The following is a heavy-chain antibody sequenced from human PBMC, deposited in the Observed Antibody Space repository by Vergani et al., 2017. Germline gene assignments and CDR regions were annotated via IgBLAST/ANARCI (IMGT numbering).Heavy chain of an antibody. CDR1: GGTFSSYA. D-gene: IGHD1-26*01. Sequence: QVQLVQSGAEVKKPGSSVKVSCKASGGTFSSYAISWVRQAPGQGLEWMGRIIPIFGTANYAQKFQGRVTITADESTSRAYMELSRLRSEDTAVYYCAGTPSTYSGRFWWDYWGQESLVTVYS. J-gene: IGHJ4*02. V-gene: IGHV1-69*13. CDR2: IIPIFGTA. CDR3: AGTPSTYSGRFWWDY.